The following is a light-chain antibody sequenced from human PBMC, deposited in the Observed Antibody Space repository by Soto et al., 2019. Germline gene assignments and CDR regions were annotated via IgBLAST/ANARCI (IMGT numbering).Light chain of an antibody. CDR1: HNIKRY. CDR2: GAN. Sequence: QMTQSPSSVSASVGDRVTITCRASHNIKRYLAWYQQKPGKAPKLLIYGANNLQPGVPTRFSGSGSGTEFTLTINNLQPEDAGSYFCQQANSFPWTFGQGT. CDR3: QQANSFPWT. J-gene: IGKJ1*01. V-gene: IGKV1-12*01.